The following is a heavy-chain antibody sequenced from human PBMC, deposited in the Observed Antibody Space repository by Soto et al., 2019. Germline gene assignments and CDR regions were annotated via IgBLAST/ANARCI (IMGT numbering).Heavy chain of an antibody. Sequence: GASGKVSCKASGYTFTSSDMHWVRQAPGQGLERMGWINPNSGGTNYAQKFQGWVTMTTDTSISTAYMELSRLRSDDTAVYYCARDQFFDLWSGHANCFASWDQRTLGTGSS. CDR3: ARDQFFDLWSGHANCFAS. D-gene: IGHD3-3*01. V-gene: IGHV1-2*04. J-gene: IGHJ5*01. CDR2: INPNSGGT. CDR1: GYTFTSSD.